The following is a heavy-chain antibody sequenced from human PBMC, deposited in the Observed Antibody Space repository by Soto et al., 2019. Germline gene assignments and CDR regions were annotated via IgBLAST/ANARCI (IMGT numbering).Heavy chain of an antibody. CDR3: AARGWALSGSISQDWFDP. J-gene: IGHJ5*02. D-gene: IGHD1-26*01. CDR2: ISYDGSNK. Sequence: GESLRLSCAASGFTFSSYGMHWVRQAPGKGLEWVAVISYDGSNKYYADSVKGRFTISRDNSKNTLYLQMNSLRAEDTAVYYCAARGWALSGSISQDWFDPWGQGTLVTVSS. V-gene: IGHV3-30*03. CDR1: GFTFSSYG.